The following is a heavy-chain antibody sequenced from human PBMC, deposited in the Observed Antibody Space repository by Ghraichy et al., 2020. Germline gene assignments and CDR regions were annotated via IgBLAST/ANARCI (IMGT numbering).Heavy chain of an antibody. CDR2: IWYDGSNK. V-gene: IGHV3-33*01. CDR3: AREVYDGTGYAYDY. Sequence: GGSLRLSCEASGFTFSGYGMHWVRQAPGKGLEWVAIIWYDGSNKYYADSVKGRFTISRDNSKNTLYLEMNSLRAEDTAVYYCAREVYDGTGYAYDYWGQGTLVTVSS. CDR1: GFTFSGYG. D-gene: IGHD3-22*01. J-gene: IGHJ4*02.